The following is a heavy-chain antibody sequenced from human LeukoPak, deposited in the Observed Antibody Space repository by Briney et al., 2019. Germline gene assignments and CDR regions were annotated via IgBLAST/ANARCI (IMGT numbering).Heavy chain of an antibody. Sequence: GGSLRLSCAASGFTFSSYEMDWVRQAPGKGLEWVSYISSSGSTIYYADSVKGRFTISRDNAKNSLYLQMNSLRAEDTAVYYCARGPYASGSYGRRGWVHYMDVWGKGTTVTISS. CDR1: GFTFSSYE. V-gene: IGHV3-48*03. CDR2: ISSSGSTI. D-gene: IGHD3-10*01. CDR3: ARGPYASGSYGRRGWVHYMDV. J-gene: IGHJ6*03.